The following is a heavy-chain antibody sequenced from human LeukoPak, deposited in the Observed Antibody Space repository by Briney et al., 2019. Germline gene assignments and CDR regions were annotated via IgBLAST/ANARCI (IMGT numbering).Heavy chain of an antibody. D-gene: IGHD2-21*01. V-gene: IGHV3-21*01. Sequence: PGGSLRLSCAASGFTFSSYSMNWVRQAPGKGLEWVSSISSSSSYIYYADSVKGRFTISRDNAKNSLYLQMNSLRAEDTAVYYCARDSNPPHIVVVIANDAFDIWGQGTMVTVSS. J-gene: IGHJ3*02. CDR1: GFTFSSYS. CDR2: ISSSSSYI. CDR3: ARDSNPPHIVVVIANDAFDI.